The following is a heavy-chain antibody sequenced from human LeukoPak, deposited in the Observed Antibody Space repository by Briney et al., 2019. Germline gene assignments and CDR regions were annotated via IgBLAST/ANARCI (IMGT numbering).Heavy chain of an antibody. D-gene: IGHD3-22*01. CDR2: INHSGST. J-gene: IGHJ3*02. V-gene: IGHV4-34*01. CDR3: ARGFVYYFDSIGQRHDAFDT. CDR1: DGSFSGYY. Sequence: SETLSLTCAVYDGSFSGYYWSWIRQPPGKGLEWIGEINHSGSTNYNPSLKGRVTISVDTSKNQFSLKLSSVTAADTAVYYCARGFVYYFDSIGQRHDAFDTWGQGTMVTVSS.